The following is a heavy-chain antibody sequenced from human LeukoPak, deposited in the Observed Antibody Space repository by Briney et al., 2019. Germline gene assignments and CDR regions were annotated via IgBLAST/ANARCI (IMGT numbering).Heavy chain of an antibody. Sequence: GESLKISCKGSGYSFTSYWIGWVRQMPGKGLEWMGIIYPGDSDTRYSPSFQGQVTISADKSISTAYLQWSSLKASDTAMYYCARHGPITGTPGDLDYWGQGTLVTVSS. V-gene: IGHV5-51*01. J-gene: IGHJ4*02. CDR2: IYPGDSDT. D-gene: IGHD1-7*01. CDR3: ARHGPITGTPGDLDY. CDR1: GYSFTSYW.